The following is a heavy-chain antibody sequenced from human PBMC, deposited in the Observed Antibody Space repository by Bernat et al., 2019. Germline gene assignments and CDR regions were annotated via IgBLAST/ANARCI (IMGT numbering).Heavy chain of an antibody. J-gene: IGHJ4*02. CDR2: ISSSSSYI. D-gene: IGHD2-15*01. Sequence: EVQLVESGGGLVKPGGSLRLSCAASGFTFSSYSMNWVRQAPGKGLEWVSSISSSSSYIYYADSVKGRFTISRDNAKNSLYLQMNSLRAEDTAVYYCARTVAANRPFDYWGQGTLVTVSS. CDR3: ARTVAANRPFDY. CDR1: GFTFSSYS. V-gene: IGHV3-21*01.